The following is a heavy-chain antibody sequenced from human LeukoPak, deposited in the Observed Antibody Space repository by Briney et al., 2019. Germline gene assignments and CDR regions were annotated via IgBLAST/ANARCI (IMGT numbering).Heavy chain of an antibody. Sequence: GGSLRLSCTASGFTFGDYAMSWVCQAPGKGLEWVGFIRSKACGGTTEYAASVKGRFTISRDDSKSIAYLQMNSLKTEDTAVYYCTREVYIVVVPAAPRGVYYYYYMDVWGKGTTVTVSS. V-gene: IGHV3-49*04. J-gene: IGHJ6*03. CDR1: GFTFGDYA. CDR3: TREVYIVVVPAAPRGVYYYYYMDV. D-gene: IGHD2-2*01. CDR2: IRSKACGGTT.